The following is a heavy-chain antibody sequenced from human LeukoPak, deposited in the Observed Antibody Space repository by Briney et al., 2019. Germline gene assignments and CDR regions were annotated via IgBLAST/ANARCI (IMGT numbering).Heavy chain of an antibody. CDR1: GFTFGDYA. V-gene: IGHV3-49*04. CDR3: SRDQTPYY. Sequence: GGSLRLSCTASGFTFGDYAMSWVRQAPGKGLEWVGFIRSKAYGGTTEYAASVKGRFTISRDDSKSIAYLQMNSLKTEDTAVYFCSRDQTPYYWGQGTLVTVSS. CDR2: IRSKAYGGTT. J-gene: IGHJ4*02.